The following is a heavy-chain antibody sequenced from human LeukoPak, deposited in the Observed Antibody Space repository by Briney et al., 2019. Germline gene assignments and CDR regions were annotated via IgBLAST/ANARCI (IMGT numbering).Heavy chain of an antibody. V-gene: IGHV3-49*04. CDR1: GFTFGDYA. CDR2: IRSKAYGGTT. CDR3: TRDRAYYGSGTYVDY. D-gene: IGHD3-10*01. Sequence: GRSLRLSCTASGFTFGDYAMSWVRQAPGKGLEWVGFIRSKAYGGTTEYAASVKGRFTISRDDSNSIAYLQMNSLKTEDTAVYYCTRDRAYYGSGTYVDYWGQGTLVTVSS. J-gene: IGHJ4*02.